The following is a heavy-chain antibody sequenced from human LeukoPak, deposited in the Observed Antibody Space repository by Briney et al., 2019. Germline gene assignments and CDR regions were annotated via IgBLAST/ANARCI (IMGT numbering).Heavy chain of an antibody. CDR2: ISCDGSNK. Sequence: GRSLRLSCAASGFTFSSYGMHWVRQAPGKGLKWVAVISCDGSNKYYADSVKGRFTISRDNSKNTLYLQMNSLRAEDTAVYYCAKTGDTAMVLYYYYGMDVWGQGTTVTVSS. V-gene: IGHV3-30*18. D-gene: IGHD5-18*01. CDR3: AKTGDTAMVLYYYYGMDV. J-gene: IGHJ6*02. CDR1: GFTFSSYG.